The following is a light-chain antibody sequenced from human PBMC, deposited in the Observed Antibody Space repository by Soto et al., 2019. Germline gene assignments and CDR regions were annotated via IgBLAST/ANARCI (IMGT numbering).Light chain of an antibody. CDR2: EVS. J-gene: IGLJ3*02. V-gene: IGLV2-14*01. CDR1: SSDVGGYNY. Sequence: QSALTQPASVSGSPGQSITISCTGTSSDVGGYNYVSWYQQHPGKVPKLMIYEVSNRPSGVSNRFSGSKSGNTASLTISGLQDEDEADYYCSSYTSSSTLVFGGGTKLTVL. CDR3: SSYTSSSTLV.